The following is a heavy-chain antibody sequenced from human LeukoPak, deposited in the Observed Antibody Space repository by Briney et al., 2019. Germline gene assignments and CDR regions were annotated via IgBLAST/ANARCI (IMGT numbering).Heavy chain of an antibody. V-gene: IGHV1-2*02. CDR1: GYTFTGYY. CDR3: ARDGGNLRFLEWLLDY. J-gene: IGHJ4*02. CDR2: INPNSGGT. Sequence: GASVKVSCKASGYTFTGYYMHWVRQAPGQGLEWMGWINPNSGGTNYAQKFQGRVTMTRDTSIGTAYMELSRLRSDDTAVYYCARDGGNLRFLEWLLDYWGQGTLVTVSS. D-gene: IGHD3-3*01.